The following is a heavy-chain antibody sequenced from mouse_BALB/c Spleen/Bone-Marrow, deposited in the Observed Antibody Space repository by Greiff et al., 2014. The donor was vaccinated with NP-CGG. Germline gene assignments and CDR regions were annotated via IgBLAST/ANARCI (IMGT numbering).Heavy chain of an antibody. CDR3: AREWTARAVDY. D-gene: IGHD3-2*01. CDR2: INPGSGGA. J-gene: IGHJ2*01. CDR1: GYAFTNYL. Sequence: VQLQEFGAELVRPGTSVKVSCKASGYAFTNYLIEWVKQRPVQGLEWIGVINPGSGGANYNAKFKGKATLTADKSSSTAYMQLSSLTSDDSAVYFCAREWTARAVDYWGQGTTLTVSS. V-gene: IGHV1-54*01.